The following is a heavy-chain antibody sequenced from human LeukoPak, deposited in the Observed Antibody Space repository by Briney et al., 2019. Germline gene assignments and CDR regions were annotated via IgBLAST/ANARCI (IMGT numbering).Heavy chain of an antibody. CDR1: GASISNYY. J-gene: IGHJ4*02. D-gene: IGHD1-26*01. V-gene: IGHV4-4*09. CDR3: ARLGSYHDF. CDR2: IHSSGGS. Sequence: SETLSLTCTVSGASISNYYWGWIRQTPEKGLEWMGHIHSSGGSSYYPSLKSRLTLSIDTSRNQLSLKLPSVTAADTAVYFCARLGSYHDFWGQGALVTVSS.